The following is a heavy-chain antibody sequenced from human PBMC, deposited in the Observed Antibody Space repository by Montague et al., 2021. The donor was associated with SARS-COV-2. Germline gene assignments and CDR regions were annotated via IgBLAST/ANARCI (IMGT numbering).Heavy chain of an antibody. V-gene: IGHV4-59*01. J-gene: IGHJ6*02. CDR3: ARGLSRYSSGKTPFLHSEMDV. CDR1: GGSISSYY. D-gene: IGHD6-19*01. Sequence: SETLSLTCTVSGGSISSYYWNWIRQPPGKGLEWIGCIYYSGSTNYNPSLKSRVTISVDTSKNQFSLKLSSVTAADTAVYYCARGLSRYSSGKTPFLHSEMDVWGQGTTVTVSS. CDR2: IYYSGST.